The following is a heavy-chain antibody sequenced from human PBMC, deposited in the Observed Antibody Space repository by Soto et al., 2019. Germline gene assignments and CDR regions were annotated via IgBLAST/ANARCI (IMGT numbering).Heavy chain of an antibody. J-gene: IGHJ4*02. Sequence: EVQLVESGGGLIQPGGSLRLSCAASGFTFSSHEMHWVRQPTGKGLEWVSGIGTAGDTYYPASVQGPFTISRENAKNSLYLQMNSLRAEDTAVYYCARTLGRPLDPVFDSWGQGTLVTVSS. V-gene: IGHV3-13*01. CDR1: GFTFSSHE. D-gene: IGHD3-16*01. CDR3: ARTLGRPLDPVFDS. CDR2: IGTAGDT.